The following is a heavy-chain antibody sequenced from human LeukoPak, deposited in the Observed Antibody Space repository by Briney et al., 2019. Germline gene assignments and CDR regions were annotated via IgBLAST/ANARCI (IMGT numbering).Heavy chain of an antibody. J-gene: IGHJ4*01. CDR3: ARDPVPAAARHFDY. Sequence: GRSLRLSCAASGFTFSSYAMHWVRQAPGKGLEWMAVTSSDGTVKYYPDSVKGRFTISRDNSKNTLYLQVNSLRPEDTGVYYCARDPVPAAARHFDYWGQGTLVTVSS. V-gene: IGHV3-30*04. CDR1: GFTFSSYA. CDR2: TSSDGTVK. D-gene: IGHD2-2*01.